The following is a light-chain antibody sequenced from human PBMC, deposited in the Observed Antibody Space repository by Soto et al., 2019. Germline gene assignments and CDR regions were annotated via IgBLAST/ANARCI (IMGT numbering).Light chain of an antibody. Sequence: IQLTQSPTSLSASVGDRVTIPCRASQGIDSYLAWYQRKPGEAPKLLIYSASTLQSGVPSRFSGRGSGTDFTLNISSLQPEDFATYYCQQLYTYPYTFGQGTKVEIK. J-gene: IGKJ2*01. CDR2: SAS. V-gene: IGKV1-9*01. CDR3: QQLYTYPYT. CDR1: QGIDSY.